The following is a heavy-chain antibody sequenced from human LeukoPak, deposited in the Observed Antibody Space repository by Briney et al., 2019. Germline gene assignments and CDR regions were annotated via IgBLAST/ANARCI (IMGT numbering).Heavy chain of an antibody. Sequence: ASVKVSCKASGYTFTGYYMHWVRQAPGQGLEWMGWINPNSGGTNYAQKFQGRVTMTRDTSISTAYMELSRLRSYDTAVYYCARDGGHSSSWYWRDYYYYYMDVWGKGTTVTVSS. CDR2: INPNSGGT. J-gene: IGHJ6*03. D-gene: IGHD6-13*01. CDR1: GYTFTGYY. V-gene: IGHV1-2*02. CDR3: ARDGGHSSSWYWRDYYYYYMDV.